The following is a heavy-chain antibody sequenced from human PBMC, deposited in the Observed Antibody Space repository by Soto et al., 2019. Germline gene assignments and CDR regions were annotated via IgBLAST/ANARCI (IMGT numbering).Heavy chain of an antibody. V-gene: IGHV3-23*01. D-gene: IGHD3-10*01. CDR3: AKDSTYYYGSGSYSDY. CDR2: ISGSGGST. CDR1: GFTFSSYA. Sequence: GGSLRLSCAASGFTFSSYAMSWVRQAPGKGLEWVSAISGSGGSTYYADSVKGRFTISRDNSKNTLYLQMNSLRAEDTAVYYCAKDSTYYYGSGSYSDYWGQGTLVTVSS. J-gene: IGHJ4*02.